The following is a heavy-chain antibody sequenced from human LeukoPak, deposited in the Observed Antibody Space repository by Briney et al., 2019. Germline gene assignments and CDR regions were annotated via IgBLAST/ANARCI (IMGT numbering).Heavy chain of an antibody. CDR2: IYYSGTT. D-gene: IGHD6-13*01. Sequence: SETLSLTCAVSGVSISTSTHYWAWIRQPPGKGLEWIAYIYYSGTTYYNPSLKSRVTISIDTSKNQFSLKLSSVTAADTAVYFCARDPKAAAATDSWGQGTLVTVSS. V-gene: IGHV4-30-4*08. J-gene: IGHJ5*01. CDR1: GVSISTSTHY. CDR3: ARDPKAAAATDS.